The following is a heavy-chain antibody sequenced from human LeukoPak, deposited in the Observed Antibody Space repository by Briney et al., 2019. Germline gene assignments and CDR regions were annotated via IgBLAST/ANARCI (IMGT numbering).Heavy chain of an antibody. CDR3: ARPSSSGWYHRPQSGHYFDY. CDR1: GYTFTSYG. J-gene: IGHJ4*02. V-gene: IGHV1-18*01. D-gene: IGHD6-19*01. Sequence: ASVKVSCKASGYTFTSYGISWVRQAPGQGLEWMGWISAYNGNTNYAQKLQGRVTMTTDTSTSTAYMELRSLRSDDTAVHYCARPSSSGWYHRPQSGHYFDYWGQGTLVTVSS. CDR2: ISAYNGNT.